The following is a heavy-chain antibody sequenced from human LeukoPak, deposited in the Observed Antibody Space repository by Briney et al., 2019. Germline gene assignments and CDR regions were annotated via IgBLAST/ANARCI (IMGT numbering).Heavy chain of an antibody. V-gene: IGHV3-48*03. CDR1: GFTFSSYE. CDR2: ISTSGSHI. J-gene: IGHJ4*02. D-gene: IGHD3-10*01. Sequence: GGSLRLSCAASGFTFSSYEMNWVRRAPGKGLEWISYISTSGSHIYYADSVKGRFTISRDNAKNSLYLQMNSLRAEDTAVYYCARGSYGSGARYDYWGQGTLVTVSS. CDR3: ARGSYGSGARYDY.